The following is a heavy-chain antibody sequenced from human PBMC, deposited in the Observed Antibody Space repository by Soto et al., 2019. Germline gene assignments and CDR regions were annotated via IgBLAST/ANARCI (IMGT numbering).Heavy chain of an antibody. D-gene: IGHD4-17*01. Sequence: PGGSLRLSCAASGFTFSSYAMHWVRQAPGKGLEWVAVISYDGSNKYYADSVKGRFTISRDNSKNTLYLQMNSLRAEDTAVYYCARDRATVVTPDGMDVWGQGTTVTVSS. CDR2: ISYDGSNK. J-gene: IGHJ6*02. CDR3: ARDRATVVTPDGMDV. V-gene: IGHV3-30-3*01. CDR1: GFTFSSYA.